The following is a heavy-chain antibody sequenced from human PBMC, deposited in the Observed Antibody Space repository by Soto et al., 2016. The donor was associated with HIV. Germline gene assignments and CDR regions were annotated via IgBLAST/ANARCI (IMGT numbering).Heavy chain of an antibody. Sequence: QVQLQESGPGLVKPSETLSLTCTVSGGSISSYYWSWIRQPPGKGLEWIGYIYYSGSTNYNPSLKSRVTISVDTSKNQFSLKLSSVTAADTAVYYCARVKVGATGAFDIWGQGTNGHRLF. CDR1: GGSISSYY. J-gene: IGHJ3*02. CDR3: ARVKVGATGAFDI. V-gene: IGHV4-59*01. CDR2: IYYSGST. D-gene: IGHD1-26*01.